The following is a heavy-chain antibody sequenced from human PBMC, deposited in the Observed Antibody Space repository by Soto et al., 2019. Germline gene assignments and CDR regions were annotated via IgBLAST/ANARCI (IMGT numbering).Heavy chain of an antibody. CDR2: ISYDGSNK. D-gene: IGHD6-19*01. V-gene: IGHV3-30-3*01. CDR3: ARDSSGYFYGMDV. CDR1: GFTFSSYA. Sequence: LRLSCAASGFTFSSYAMHWVRQAPGKGLEWVAVISYDGSNKYYADPVKGRFTISRDNSKNTLYLQMNSLRAEDTAVYYCARDSSGYFYGMDVWGQGTTVTVSS. J-gene: IGHJ6*02.